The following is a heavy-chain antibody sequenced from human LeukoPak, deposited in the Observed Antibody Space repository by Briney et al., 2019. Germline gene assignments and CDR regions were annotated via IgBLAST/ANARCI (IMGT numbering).Heavy chain of an antibody. V-gene: IGHV3-23*01. Sequence: GGSLRLSCAASGFTFSSYAMSWVRRAPGKGLEWVSAISGSGGSTYYADSVKGRFTISRDNSKNTLYLQMNSLRAEDTAVYYCAKASYYYDSSGYYPGFVDYWGQGTLVTVSS. CDR1: GFTFSSYA. J-gene: IGHJ4*02. CDR2: ISGSGGST. CDR3: AKASYYYDSSGYYPGFVDY. D-gene: IGHD3-22*01.